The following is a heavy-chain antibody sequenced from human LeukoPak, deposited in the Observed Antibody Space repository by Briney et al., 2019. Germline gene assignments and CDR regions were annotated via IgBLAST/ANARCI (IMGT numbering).Heavy chain of an antibody. J-gene: IGHJ4*02. CDR2: TYCIGGT. CDR1: GGSISSSNSY. V-gene: IGHV4-39*02. CDR3: AGIYDSSGYNYCDY. D-gene: IGHD3-22*01. Sequence: SETLSVTCTDPGGSISSSNSYWGWISQPPGKWLEWIGTTYCIGGTYYNPSLKSRVTISVDTSKNHFSLKLRSVTAADTALYYCAGIYDSSGYNYCDYWGQGNLVTASS.